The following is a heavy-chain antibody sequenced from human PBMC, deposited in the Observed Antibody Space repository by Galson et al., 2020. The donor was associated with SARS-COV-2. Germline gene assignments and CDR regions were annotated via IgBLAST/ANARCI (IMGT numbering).Heavy chain of an antibody. CDR3: ARHAAYCTGGSSESDCDY. CDR1: GGSITNYY. Sequence: SQTLTLTCTVSGGSITNYYWSWIRQPPGKGLEWIAYISYSGHTNYSPSLKSRVTISEDTYKNQFSLKPSSVTAADTAVYYCARHAAYCTGGSSESDCDYWGQGTLVTVSS. V-gene: IGHV4-59*08. CDR2: ISYSGHT. J-gene: IGHJ4*02. D-gene: IGHD2-15*01.